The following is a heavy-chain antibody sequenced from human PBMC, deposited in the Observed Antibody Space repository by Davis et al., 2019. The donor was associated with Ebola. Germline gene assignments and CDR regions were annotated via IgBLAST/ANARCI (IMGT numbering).Heavy chain of an antibody. D-gene: IGHD1-26*01. CDR2: INHSGSH. Sequence: SETLSLTCAVYGGSFSGYYWSWIRQPPGKGLEWIGEINHSGSHNYNPSLKIVVTISVDTSRNQFSLKLSSATAADTAVYYCARPWYSGTYYDAYDIWGQGTMVAVSS. V-gene: IGHV4-34*01. CDR3: ARPWYSGTYYDAYDI. CDR1: GGSFSGYY. J-gene: IGHJ3*02.